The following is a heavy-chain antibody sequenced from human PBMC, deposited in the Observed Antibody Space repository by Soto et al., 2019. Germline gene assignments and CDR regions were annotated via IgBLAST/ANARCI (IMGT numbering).Heavy chain of an antibody. D-gene: IGHD1-7*01. CDR2: IWRDGSEE. CDR3: ARDGIAGTAFRGYLDY. V-gene: IGHV3-33*01. CDR1: GFTFSDFG. Sequence: GGSLRLSCAASGFTFSDFGMHWVRQVPGKGLEWVSIIWRDGSEEYYADSVKGRFAISRDNSKNTLYLRMDSLRPEDTAVYYCARDGIAGTAFRGYLDYWGPGTLVTVSS. J-gene: IGHJ4*02.